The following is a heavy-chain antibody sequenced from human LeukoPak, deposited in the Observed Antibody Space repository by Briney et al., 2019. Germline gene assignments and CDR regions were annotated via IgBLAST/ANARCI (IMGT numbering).Heavy chain of an antibody. Sequence: GGSLRLSCAASGFTFSSYAMNWVRQAPGEGLEWVSYISSSGSTIYYADSVKGRFTISRDNAKNSLYLQMNSLRAEDTAVYYCAELGITMIGGVWGKGTTVTISS. J-gene: IGHJ6*04. CDR3: AELGITMIGGV. D-gene: IGHD3-10*02. CDR2: ISSSGSTI. CDR1: GFTFSSYA. V-gene: IGHV3-48*03.